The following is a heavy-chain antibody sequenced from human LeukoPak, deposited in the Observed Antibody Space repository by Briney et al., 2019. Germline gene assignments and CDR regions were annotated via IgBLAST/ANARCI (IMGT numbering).Heavy chain of an antibody. Sequence: TSETLSLTCDVSGVSMSDIYWWSWVRQPPGKGLEYIGEVYHSGTTNYNPSLRSRVSILVDNSKNRISLKLTSVTAADTAVYYCAKDTWIQLWQFDYWGQGTLVTVSS. D-gene: IGHD5-18*01. J-gene: IGHJ4*02. CDR1: GVSMSDIYW. CDR3: AKDTWIQLWQFDY. V-gene: IGHV4/OR15-8*01. CDR2: VYHSGTT.